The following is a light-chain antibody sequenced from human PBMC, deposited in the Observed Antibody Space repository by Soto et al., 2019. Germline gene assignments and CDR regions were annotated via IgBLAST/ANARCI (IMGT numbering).Light chain of an antibody. CDR3: QQYNNWPPRDA. CDR1: QSVSSN. CDR2: GGS. V-gene: IGKV3-15*01. J-gene: IGKJ1*01. Sequence: IVMTQSPATLSVSPGERATLSCRASQSVSSNLAWYQQKPGQAPKLLIYGGSTRATGIPARFSGSGSGTEFTLTISSLQSEDFAVYFCQQYNNWPPRDAFGQGTKVEIK.